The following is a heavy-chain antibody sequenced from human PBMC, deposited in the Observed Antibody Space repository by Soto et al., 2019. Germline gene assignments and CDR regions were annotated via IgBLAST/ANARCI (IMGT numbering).Heavy chain of an antibody. J-gene: IGHJ6*02. CDR3: ARDQEGGSYGFLYYGMDV. CDR2: IWYDGSNK. Sequence: QVQLVESGGGVVQPGRSLRLSCAASGFTFSSYGMHWVRQAPGKGLEWVAVIWYDGSNKYYADSVKGRFTISRDNSKNTRYLQMNSLRAEDTAVYYCARDQEGGSYGFLYYGMDVWGQGTTVTVSS. D-gene: IGHD1-26*01. CDR1: GFTFSSYG. V-gene: IGHV3-33*01.